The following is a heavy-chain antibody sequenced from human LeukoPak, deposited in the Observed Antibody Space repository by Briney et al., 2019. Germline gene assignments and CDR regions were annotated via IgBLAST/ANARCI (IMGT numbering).Heavy chain of an antibody. Sequence: GESLKISCKGSGYSFPSYWIGWVRQMPGKGVEWMGIIYPGDSDTRYSPSFQGQVTISADKSISTAYLQCSSLKASDTAMYYCARHSAYRAYYFDYWGQGTLVTVSS. CDR1: GYSFPSYW. CDR2: IYPGDSDT. V-gene: IGHV5-51*01. J-gene: IGHJ4*02. D-gene: IGHD2-21*01. CDR3: ARHSAYRAYYFDY.